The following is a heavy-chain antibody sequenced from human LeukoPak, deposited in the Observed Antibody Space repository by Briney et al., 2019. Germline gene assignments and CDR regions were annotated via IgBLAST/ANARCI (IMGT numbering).Heavy chain of an antibody. CDR1: GFTFSSYS. Sequence: GGSLRLSCGASGFTFSSYSMNWVRQAPGKGLEWVSSISSSSSYIYYADSVKGRFTISRDNAKNSLYLQMNSLRAEDTAVYYCASGVDDAFDIWGQGTMVTVSS. CDR2: ISSSSSYI. CDR3: ASGVDDAFDI. V-gene: IGHV3-21*01. D-gene: IGHD2-8*01. J-gene: IGHJ3*02.